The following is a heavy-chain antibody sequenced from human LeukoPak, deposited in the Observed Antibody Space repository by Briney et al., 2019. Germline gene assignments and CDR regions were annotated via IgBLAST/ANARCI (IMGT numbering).Heavy chain of an antibody. Sequence: GGSLRLSCAASGFTFSSYSMNWVRQAPGKGLEWVAVISYDGSNKYYADSVKGRFTISRDNSKNTLYLQMNSLRAEDTAVYYCAKAEPDYGDSFDYWGQGTLVTVSS. J-gene: IGHJ4*02. CDR2: ISYDGSNK. CDR1: GFTFSSYS. D-gene: IGHD4-17*01. CDR3: AKAEPDYGDSFDY. V-gene: IGHV3-30*18.